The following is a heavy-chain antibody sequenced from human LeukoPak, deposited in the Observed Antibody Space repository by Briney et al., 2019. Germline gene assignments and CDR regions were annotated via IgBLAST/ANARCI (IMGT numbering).Heavy chain of an antibody. CDR1: GFTVSSNY. CDR2: IYSGGST. J-gene: IGHJ5*02. CDR3: ARDHIAVAGTWFDP. D-gene: IGHD6-19*01. V-gene: IGHV3-66*01. Sequence: GGSLRLSCAASGFTVSSNYMSWVRQAPGKGLEWVSVIYSGGSTYYADSVKGRFTISRDNSKNTLYLQMNSLRAEDTAVYYCARDHIAVAGTWFDPWGQGTLVTVSS.